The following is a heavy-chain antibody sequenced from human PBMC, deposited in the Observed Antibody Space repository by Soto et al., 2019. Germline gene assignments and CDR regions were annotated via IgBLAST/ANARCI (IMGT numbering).Heavy chain of an antibody. Sequence: GTSVKVSCKASGYTFTGYYMHWVRQAPGQGLEWMGWINPNSGGTNYAQKFQGWVTMTRDTSISTAYMELSRLRSDDTAVYYCASGFLGYCSGGSCSLDAFDIWGQGTMVTVSS. CDR1: GYTFTGYY. CDR2: INPNSGGT. J-gene: IGHJ3*02. CDR3: ASGFLGYCSGGSCSLDAFDI. V-gene: IGHV1-2*04. D-gene: IGHD2-15*01.